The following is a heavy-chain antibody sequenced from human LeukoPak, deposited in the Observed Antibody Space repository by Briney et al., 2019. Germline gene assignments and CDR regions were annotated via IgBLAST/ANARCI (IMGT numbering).Heavy chain of an antibody. CDR3: AKGADSSGYYWDY. CDR2: ISASGGNT. V-gene: IGHV3-23*01. Sequence: GGSLRLSCAASGFTFSSYSMNWVRQAPGKGLEWVSSISASGGNTYRADSVKGRFTISRDNSKNTLYLQMNSLRAEDTAVYYCAKGADSSGYYWDYWGQGTLVTVSS. CDR1: GFTFSSYS. D-gene: IGHD3-22*01. J-gene: IGHJ4*02.